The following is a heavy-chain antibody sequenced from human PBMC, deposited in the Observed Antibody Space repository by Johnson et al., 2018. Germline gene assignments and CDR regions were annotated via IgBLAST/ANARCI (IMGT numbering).Heavy chain of an antibody. V-gene: IGHV3-30-3*01. Sequence: VQLVESGGGVVQXGRSRRLXCAASGFTFTNFAIHWVRQAPGKGLEWVAVISYDGSNEFYAASVKGRFTISRDNSKNTLYLQMNSLRPEDTAVYYCARDQRSYGSGTYYNPFGGAQNWGQGTLVTVSS. J-gene: IGHJ1*01. CDR3: ARDQRSYGSGTYYNPFGGAQN. D-gene: IGHD3-10*01. CDR2: ISYDGSNE. CDR1: GFTFTNFA.